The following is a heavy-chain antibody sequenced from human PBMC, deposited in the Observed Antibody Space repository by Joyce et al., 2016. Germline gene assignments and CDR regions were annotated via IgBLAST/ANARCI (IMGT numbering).Heavy chain of an antibody. J-gene: IGHJ6*02. CDR2: ISYEGSLK. V-gene: IGHV3-33*01. CDR1: GFDFSGNTYG. D-gene: IGHD5-24*01. Sequence: QVRLVESGGGAVEPGRSLRLSCAASGFDFSGNTYGMHWVRQAPGKGLEWVAVISYEGSLKYYADSVKGRFTISRDNFKNMLYLQMNSLRAEDTAVFYCARYNTDVRGLDVWGQGTPVTVSS. CDR3: ARYNTDVRGLDV.